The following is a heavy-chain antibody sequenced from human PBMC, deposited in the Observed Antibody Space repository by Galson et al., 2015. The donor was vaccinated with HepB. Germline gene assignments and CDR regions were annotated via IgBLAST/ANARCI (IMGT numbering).Heavy chain of an antibody. CDR1: GFTFSSYA. D-gene: IGHD6-13*01. CDR2: ISGSGGST. V-gene: IGHV3-23*01. CDR3: AKDPGVAAARDYYYGMDV. J-gene: IGHJ6*02. Sequence: SLRLPCAASGFTFSSYAKSWVRQAPGKGLEWVSAISGSGGSTYYADSVKGRLTISRDNSKNTLYLQMNSLRAEDTAVYYCAKDPGVAAARDYYYGMDVWGQGTTVTVSS.